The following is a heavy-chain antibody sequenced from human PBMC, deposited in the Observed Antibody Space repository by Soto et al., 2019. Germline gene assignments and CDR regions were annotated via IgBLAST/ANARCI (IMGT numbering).Heavy chain of an antibody. Sequence: SETLSLTCTVSGGSISSGDYYWSWIRQPPGKGLEWIGYIYYSGSTYYNPSLKSRVTISVDTSKNQFSLKLSSVTAADTAVYYCARAIRVNDHYFAYWGQGTLVTVSS. CDR1: GGSISSGDYY. CDR3: ARAIRVNDHYFAY. D-gene: IGHD1-1*01. J-gene: IGHJ4*02. CDR2: IYYSGST. V-gene: IGHV4-30-4*01.